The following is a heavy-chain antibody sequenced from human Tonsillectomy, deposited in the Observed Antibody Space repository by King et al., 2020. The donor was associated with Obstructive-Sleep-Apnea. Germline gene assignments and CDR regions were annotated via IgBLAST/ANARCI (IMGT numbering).Heavy chain of an antibody. CDR3: AKELFVSPAYYYYYGMDV. CDR2: ISYNGGLQ. D-gene: IGHD3-10*01. V-gene: IGHV3-30*18. CDR1: GFTFSSHG. J-gene: IGHJ6*02. Sequence: VQLVESGGGVVQSGRSLRLSCLASGFTFSSHGMHWVRQAPGKGLEWVAFISYNGGLQYYADSVKGRFTISGDNSKTAIYLLMSSLRPEDTAVYYCAKELFVSPAYYYYYGMDVWGQGTTVTVSS.